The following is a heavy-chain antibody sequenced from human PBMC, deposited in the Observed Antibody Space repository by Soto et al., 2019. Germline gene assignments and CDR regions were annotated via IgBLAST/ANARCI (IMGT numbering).Heavy chain of an antibody. D-gene: IGHD2-21*01. CDR2: IKQDGSEK. Sequence: EVQLVESGGGLVQPGGSLRLSCAASGFTFSSYWMSWVRQAPGKGLEWVANIKQDGSEKYYVDSVKGRFTISRDNAKNSLYLQMNSLRAEDTAVYYCARDSRVEMAIINDYWGQGTLVIVSS. CDR3: ARDSRVEMAIINDY. V-gene: IGHV3-7*05. CDR1: GFTFSSYW. J-gene: IGHJ4*02.